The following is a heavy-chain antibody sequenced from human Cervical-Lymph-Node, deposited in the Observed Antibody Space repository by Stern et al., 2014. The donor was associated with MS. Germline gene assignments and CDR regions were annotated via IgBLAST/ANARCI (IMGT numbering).Heavy chain of an antibody. D-gene: IGHD1-26*01. CDR2: IYYSGST. Sequence: QLQLQASGPGLVKPSETLSLTCTVSGGSISSYYWSWIRQPPGKGLAWIGYIYYSGSTNYNPSLKSRVTISGDTAKNQFSLKLSSVTAADTAVYDCAGEGSELTFDYWGQGTLVTVSS. CDR3: AGEGSELTFDY. CDR1: GGSISSYY. J-gene: IGHJ4*02. V-gene: IGHV4-59*01.